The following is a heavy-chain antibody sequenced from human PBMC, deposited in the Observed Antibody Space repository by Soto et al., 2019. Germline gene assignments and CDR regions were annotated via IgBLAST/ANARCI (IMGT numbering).Heavy chain of an antibody. CDR1: GFTFSSYV. D-gene: IGHD3-9*01. Sequence: EVQLLESGGGLVQPGGSLRLSCAASGFTFSSYVMSWVRQAPGKGLAWVSGVSGSGGSTYYADSVKGRFTISRDSSKNTLYLQMNSLRAADTAVYYCATGGYDILTYFDYWCQGTLVTVSS. CDR3: ATGGYDILTYFDY. V-gene: IGHV3-23*01. J-gene: IGHJ4*02. CDR2: VSGSGGST.